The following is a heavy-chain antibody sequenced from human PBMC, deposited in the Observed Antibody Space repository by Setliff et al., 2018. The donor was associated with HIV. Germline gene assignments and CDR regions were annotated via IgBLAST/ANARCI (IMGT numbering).Heavy chain of an antibody. Sequence: PSETLSLTCTVPGGSINRSNYYWGWIRQPPGKGLEWIGEIDHSGSTKYHASLKSRVTISIDTSKNQISLKLSSVTAADTAVYYCARGLNYYGSGSYLPLGYWGQGTLVTVSS. V-gene: IGHV4-39*07. J-gene: IGHJ4*02. CDR3: ARGLNYYGSGSYLPLGY. CDR2: IDHSGST. CDR1: GGSINRSNYY. D-gene: IGHD3-10*01.